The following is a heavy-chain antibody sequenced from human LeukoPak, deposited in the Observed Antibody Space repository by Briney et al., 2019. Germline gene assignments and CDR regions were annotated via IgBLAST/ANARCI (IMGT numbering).Heavy chain of an antibody. J-gene: IGHJ4*02. CDR1: GFISGNYW. D-gene: IGHD4-17*01. CDR3: ARDFAGDRDY. V-gene: IGHV3-74*01. Sequence: GGSLRLSCAASGFISGNYWMHWVRQVPGKGLVWVARINPNGKITTYTDSVKGRFTISRDNAKNTLYLQMNSLSAEDTAVYYCARDFAGDRDYWGQGTLVTVSS. CDR2: INPNGKIT.